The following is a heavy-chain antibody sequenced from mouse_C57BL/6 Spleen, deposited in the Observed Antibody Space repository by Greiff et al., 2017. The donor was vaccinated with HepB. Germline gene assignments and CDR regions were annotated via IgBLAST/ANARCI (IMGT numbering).Heavy chain of an antibody. CDR3: TRQMLPGNYYAMDY. D-gene: IGHD1-1*01. CDR2: IYPGNSDT. Sequence: VQLQQSGTVLARPGASVKMSCKTSGYTFTSYWMHWVKQRPGQGLEWIGAIYPGNSDTSYNQKFKGKAKLTAVTSASTAYMELSSLTNEDSAVYYCTRQMLPGNYYAMDYWGQGTSVTVSS. V-gene: IGHV1-5*01. CDR1: GYTFTSYW. J-gene: IGHJ4*01.